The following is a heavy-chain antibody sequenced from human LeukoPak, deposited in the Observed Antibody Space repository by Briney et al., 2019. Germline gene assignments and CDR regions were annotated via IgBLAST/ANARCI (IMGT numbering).Heavy chain of an antibody. V-gene: IGHV4-38-2*01. Sequence: SETLSLTCAVSGYSISSGYYWGWIRQPPGKGLEWIGSIYHSGSTYYNPSLKSRVTISVDTSKNQFSLKLSSVTAADTAVYYCASLRSYSGLYTYYYYMDVWGKGTTVTVSS. CDR3: ASLRSYSGLYTYYYYMDV. J-gene: IGHJ6*03. CDR1: GYSISSGYY. CDR2: IYHSGST. D-gene: IGHD5-12*01.